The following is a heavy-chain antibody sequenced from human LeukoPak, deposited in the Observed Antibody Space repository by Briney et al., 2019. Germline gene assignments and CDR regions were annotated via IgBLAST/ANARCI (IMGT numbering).Heavy chain of an antibody. CDR2: INHSGST. J-gene: IGHJ4*02. CDR3: ARVFNGGSGSYYNFY. Sequence: PSETLSLTCAVYGGSFSGYYWSWIRQPPGKGLEWIGEINHSGSTNYNPSLKSRVTISVDTSKNQFSLKLSSVTAADTAVYYCARVFNGGSGSYYNFYWGQGTLVTVSS. V-gene: IGHV4-34*01. CDR1: GGSFSGYY. D-gene: IGHD3-10*01.